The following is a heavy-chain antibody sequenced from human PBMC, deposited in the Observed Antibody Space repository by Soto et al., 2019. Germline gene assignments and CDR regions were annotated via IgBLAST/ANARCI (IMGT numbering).Heavy chain of an antibody. CDR3: ARDXQPKGVAADGASDY. Sequence: QVQLVPSGTEVKSPGASVKVSCKASGYTFKHYGIKWVRQAPGQGLEWVGWINTYNGNRYSADKFQSRVTMTTDTSTSXTYMEPRSXXSXDTGLYYCARDXQPKGVAADGASDYWGQGTLVTVSS. CDR1: GYTFKHYG. CDR2: INTYNGNR. D-gene: IGHD6-19*01. J-gene: IGHJ4*02. V-gene: IGHV1-18*01.